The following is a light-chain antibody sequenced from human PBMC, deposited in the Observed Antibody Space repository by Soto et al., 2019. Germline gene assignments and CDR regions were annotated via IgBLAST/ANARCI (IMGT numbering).Light chain of an antibody. CDR1: SSDIGGYNY. Sequence: QSVLTQPPSASGSPGQSVTISCTGTSSDIGGYNYVSWYQQHPGKAPKLIIYEVSKRPSGVPDRFSGSKSGNTASLTISGLQPDDEVDYDCSSYTTSTTCQLVSGTGTMDT. V-gene: IGLV2-8*01. CDR3: SSYTTSTTCQLV. CDR2: EVS. J-gene: IGLJ1*01.